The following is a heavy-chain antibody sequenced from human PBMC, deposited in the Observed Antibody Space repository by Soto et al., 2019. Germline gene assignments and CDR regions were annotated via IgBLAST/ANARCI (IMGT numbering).Heavy chain of an antibody. CDR3: ARDLEGIAAAGMGDY. J-gene: IGHJ4*02. CDR1: GYTFTSYA. V-gene: IGHV1-3*01. D-gene: IGHD6-13*01. CDR2: INAGNGNT. Sequence: ASVKVSCKASGYTFTSYAMHWVRQAPGQRLEWMGWINAGNGNTKYSQKFQGRVTITRDTSASTAYMELSSLRSEDTAVYYCARDLEGIAAAGMGDYWGQGTLVTVSS.